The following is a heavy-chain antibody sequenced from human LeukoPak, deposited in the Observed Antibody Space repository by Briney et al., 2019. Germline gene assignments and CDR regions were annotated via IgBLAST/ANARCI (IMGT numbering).Heavy chain of an antibody. CDR2: ISDSGDST. CDR1: GFPFSGFA. J-gene: IGHJ4*02. V-gene: IGHV3-23*01. D-gene: IGHD3-22*01. Sequence: PGGSLRLSCAASGFPFSGFAMSWVRQAPGKGLEWVSSISDSGDSTYYADSVRGRFTISRDNSKDTLYVQMSSLRVEDTAVYYCAKVPNYYDTTTYYGWGQGTLVAVSS. CDR3: AKVPNYYDTTTYYG.